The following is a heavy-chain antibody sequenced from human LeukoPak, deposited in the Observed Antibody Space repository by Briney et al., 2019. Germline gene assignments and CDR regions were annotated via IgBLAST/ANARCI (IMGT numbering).Heavy chain of an antibody. CDR2: MRRDGNEI. CDR3: ARRPYSDTSGRLSDV. V-gene: IGHV3-7*01. Sequence: GGSLRLSCSASGFTFSTYWMSWVRQAPGKGLEWVANMRRDGNEIYHLDSVGGRFTISRDNAKNSLYLQMNSLRDEDTAVYFCARRPYSDTSGRLSDVWGQGTTVTVSS. D-gene: IGHD3-22*01. CDR1: GFTFSTYW. J-gene: IGHJ6*02.